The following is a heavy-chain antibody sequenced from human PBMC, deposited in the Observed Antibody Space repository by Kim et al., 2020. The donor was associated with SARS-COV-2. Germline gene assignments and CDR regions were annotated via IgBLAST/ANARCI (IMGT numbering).Heavy chain of an antibody. V-gene: IGHV3-30*18. J-gene: IGHJ6*02. Sequence: GGSLRLSCAASGFTFSTHAMHWVRQAPGKGLEWVAVMSFDGSDKHYADSVKGRFAMSRDNSKNTLYLQMNSLRAEDTAVYYCAKDFPNSYGMDVWGQGTTVTVSS. CDR2: MSFDGSDK. CDR3: AKDFPNSYGMDV. CDR1: GFTFSTHA. D-gene: IGHD2-8*01.